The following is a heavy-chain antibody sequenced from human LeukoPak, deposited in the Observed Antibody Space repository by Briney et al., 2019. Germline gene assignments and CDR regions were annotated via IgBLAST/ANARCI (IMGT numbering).Heavy chain of an antibody. CDR2: ISGSGGST. V-gene: IGHV3-23*01. Sequence: GGSLRLSCAASGSTFSSYSMSWVRQAPGKGLEWVSAISGSGGSTYYADSVKGRFTISRDTSKNTLYLQMNSMRAENTAVYYCAKDARIVVVPAVMDVWGKGTTVTVSS. CDR1: GSTFSSYS. D-gene: IGHD2-2*01. J-gene: IGHJ6*03. CDR3: AKDARIVVVPAVMDV.